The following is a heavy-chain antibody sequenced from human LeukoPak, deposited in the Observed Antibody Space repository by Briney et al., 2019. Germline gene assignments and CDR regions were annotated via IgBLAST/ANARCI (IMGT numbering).Heavy chain of an antibody. D-gene: IGHD6-13*01. CDR3: ARGGGSSSWYEYYGMDV. V-gene: IGHV1-46*01. Sequence: ASVKVSCKASRYTFTSYYIHWVRQAPGQGLEWMGIINPSGGSTSHAQKFQGRVTMTRDTSTSTVYMELSSLTSEDTAVYYCARGGGSSSWYEYYGMDVWGQGTTVTVSS. J-gene: IGHJ6*02. CDR2: INPSGGST. CDR1: RYTFTSYY.